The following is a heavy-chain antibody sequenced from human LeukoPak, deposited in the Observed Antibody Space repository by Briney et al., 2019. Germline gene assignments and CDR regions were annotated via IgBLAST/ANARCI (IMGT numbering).Heavy chain of an antibody. CDR1: GFTFSSYW. V-gene: IGHV3-30*18. Sequence: PGGSLRLSCAASGFTFSSYWMHWVRQAPGKGLEWVAVISYDGSNKYYADSVKGRFTISRDNSKNTLYLQMNSLRAEDTAVYYCAKDHLHPLIVDGDAFDIWGQGTMVTVSS. CDR3: AKDHLHPLIVDGDAFDI. D-gene: IGHD2-21*01. J-gene: IGHJ3*02. CDR2: ISYDGSNK.